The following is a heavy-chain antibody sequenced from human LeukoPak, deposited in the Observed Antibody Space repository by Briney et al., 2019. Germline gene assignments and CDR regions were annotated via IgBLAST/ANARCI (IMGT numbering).Heavy chain of an antibody. J-gene: IGHJ4*02. CDR3: ARYGYNYGLDY. CDR1: GFTFSSSW. CDR2: IKPDGSEE. Sequence: GGSLRLSCAASGFTFSSSWMSWVRQVPGKGLEWVANIKPDGSEEYYVDSLEGRFTISRDNAKNSLYLQMNSLRAEDTAVYYCARYGYNYGLDYWGQGTLVTVSS. V-gene: IGHV3-7*01. D-gene: IGHD5-24*01.